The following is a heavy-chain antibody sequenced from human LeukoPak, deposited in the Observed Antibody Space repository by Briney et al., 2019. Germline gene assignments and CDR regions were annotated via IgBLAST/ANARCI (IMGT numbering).Heavy chain of an antibody. V-gene: IGHV1-69*05. J-gene: IGHJ3*02. CDR3: ARGIGFSRELPRSDAFDI. CDR2: IIPIFGTA. Sequence: GGSLRLSCAASGFTFSSYAMHWVRQAPGKGLEWVGGIIPIFGTANYAQKFQGRVTITTDESTSTAYMELSRLRSDDTAVYYCARGIGFSRELPRSDAFDIWGQGTMVTVSS. CDR1: GFTFSSYA. D-gene: IGHD1-7*01.